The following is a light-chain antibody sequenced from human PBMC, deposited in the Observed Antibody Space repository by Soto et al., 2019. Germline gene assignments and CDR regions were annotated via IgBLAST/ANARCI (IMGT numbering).Light chain of an antibody. CDR2: AAA. CDR1: QGISSF. CDR3: QQDLIVPYT. Sequence: AIRRTQSPSSISASTGDRVTITCLASQGISSFFAWYQQKPGKAPNLLIYAAATLQRGAPSRFSASGSVTDFTLAISRRQAEDFADYFCQQDLIVPYTFGQGTKLHI. V-gene: IGKV1-8*01. J-gene: IGKJ2*01.